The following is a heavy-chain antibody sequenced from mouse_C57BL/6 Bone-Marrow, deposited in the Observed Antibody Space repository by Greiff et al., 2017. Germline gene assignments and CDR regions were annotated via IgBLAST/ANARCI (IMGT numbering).Heavy chain of an antibody. D-gene: IGHD2-3*01. Sequence: VQLQQSGAELVRPGASVKLSCTASGFNIKDDYMHWVKQRPEQGLEWIGWIDPENGDTEYASKFQGKATITADTSSNTAYLQLSSLTSEDTAVYYCTTRIYDGYYGFAYWGLGTLVTVSA. V-gene: IGHV14-4*01. J-gene: IGHJ3*01. CDR1: GFNIKDDY. CDR3: TTRIYDGYYGFAY. CDR2: IDPENGDT.